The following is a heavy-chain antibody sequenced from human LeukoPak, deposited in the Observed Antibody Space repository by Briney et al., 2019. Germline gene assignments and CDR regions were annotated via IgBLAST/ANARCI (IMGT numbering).Heavy chain of an antibody. CDR3: ATGDDTSGPDLYYFDF. CDR2: TSRDGRTN. V-gene: IGHV3-30*04. Sequence: PGGSLRLSCAASGFTFSSYVMHWVRQVPGKGLEWVAVTSRDGRTNYCADSVKGRFTISRDNSKNTLYVQLNSLRAEDTAVYYCATGDDTSGPDLYYFDFWGQGTLVTVSS. D-gene: IGHD3-22*01. CDR1: GFTFSSYV. J-gene: IGHJ4*02.